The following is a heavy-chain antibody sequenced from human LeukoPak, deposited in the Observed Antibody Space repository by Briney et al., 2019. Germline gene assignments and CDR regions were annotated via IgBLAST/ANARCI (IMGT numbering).Heavy chain of an antibody. D-gene: IGHD2-2*01. J-gene: IGHJ3*01. V-gene: IGHV4-39*01. CDR3: ARDVSRTSWTWR. Sequence: KPSETLSLTCSVSGGSITDTDYYWAWLRQPPGKGLEWIANIYYSGTTYYNPSLKSRVTISVDTSNNQFSLKLSSATAADTAVYYCARDVSRTSWTWRWGQGTVVTVSS. CDR1: GGSITDTDYY. CDR2: IYYSGTT.